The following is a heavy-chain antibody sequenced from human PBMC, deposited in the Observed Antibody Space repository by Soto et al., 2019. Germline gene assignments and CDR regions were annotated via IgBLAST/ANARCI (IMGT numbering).Heavy chain of an antibody. D-gene: IGHD3-10*01. CDR2: IRSRPSSYTT. J-gene: IGHJ4*02. CDR3: VRDSGRGFYFDY. CDR1: GFTFSGYA. V-gene: IGHV3-72*01. Sequence: GGSLRLSCAASGFTFSGYAMSWVRQAPGKGLEWVGRIRSRPSSYTTQYAAPVKGRFAVLRDDSENLVYLQMNDLKTEDTAVYYCVRDSGRGFYFDYWGQGAQVTVSS.